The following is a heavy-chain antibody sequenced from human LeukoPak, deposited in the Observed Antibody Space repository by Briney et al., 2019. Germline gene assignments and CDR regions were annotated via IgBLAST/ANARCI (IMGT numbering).Heavy chain of an antibody. Sequence: GGSLRLSCVASGFSFSTSGMHWVRQSPGKGLDWVAFIRNDGNKKNYAESVKGRFTIARDNSRNALYLQMDSLSAEDTAVYYCVKVDTWGQGTPVTVSS. CDR2: IRNDGNKK. CDR1: GFSFSTSG. D-gene: IGHD3-22*01. J-gene: IGHJ4*02. V-gene: IGHV3-30*02. CDR3: VKVDT.